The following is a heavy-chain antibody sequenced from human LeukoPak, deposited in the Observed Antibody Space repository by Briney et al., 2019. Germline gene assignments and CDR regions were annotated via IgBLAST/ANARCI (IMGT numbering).Heavy chain of an antibody. CDR3: ARDRRGGRGYSGYDLVWFDP. J-gene: IGHJ5*02. V-gene: IGHV1-69*05. D-gene: IGHD5-12*01. CDR1: GGTFSSYA. Sequence: SVKVSCKASGGTFSSYAISWVRQAPGQGLEWMGGIIPIFGTANYAQKFQGRVTITTDESTSTAYMELSSLRSEDTAVYYCARDRRGGRGYSGYDLVWFDPWGQGTLVTVSS. CDR2: IIPIFGTA.